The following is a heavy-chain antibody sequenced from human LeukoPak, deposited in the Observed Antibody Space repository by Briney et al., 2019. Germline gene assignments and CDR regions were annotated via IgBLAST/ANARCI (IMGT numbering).Heavy chain of an antibody. CDR1: GYTFTGYY. V-gene: IGHV1-2*02. D-gene: IGHD1-26*01. CDR2: INPNSGGT. J-gene: IGHJ4*02. CDR3: ARDSIVGATESSFDY. Sequence: ASVKVSRKASGYTFTGYYMHWVRQAPGQGLEWMGWINPNSGGTNYAQKFQGRVTMTRDTSISTAYMELSRLRSDDTAVYYCARDSIVGATESSFDYWGQGTLVTVSS.